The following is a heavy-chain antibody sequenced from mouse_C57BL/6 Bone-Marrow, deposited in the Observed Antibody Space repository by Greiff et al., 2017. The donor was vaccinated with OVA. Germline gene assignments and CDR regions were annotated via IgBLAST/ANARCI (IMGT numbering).Heavy chain of an antibody. Sequence: EVQLQQSGPELVKPGASVKIPCKASGYTFTDYNMDWVKQSHGKSLEWIGDINPNNGGTIYNQKFKGKATLTVDKSSSTAYMELRSLTSEDTAVYYCASYHYYGSSYWYFDVWGTGTTVTVSS. V-gene: IGHV1-18*01. J-gene: IGHJ1*03. D-gene: IGHD1-1*01. CDR3: ASYHYYGSSYWYFDV. CDR2: INPNNGGT. CDR1: GYTFTDYN.